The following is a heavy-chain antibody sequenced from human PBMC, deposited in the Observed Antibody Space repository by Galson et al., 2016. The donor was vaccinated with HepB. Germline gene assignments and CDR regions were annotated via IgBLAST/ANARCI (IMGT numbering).Heavy chain of an antibody. V-gene: IGHV3-23*01. CDR1: GFTFSTYP. CDR2: INAGGNNR. CDR3: VKYVGLDGFDY. Sequence: SLRLSCAASGFTFSTYPVGWVRQAPGKGPEWVSGINAGGNNRYYSDSVKGRFAIPRDNSKNTLYLQLDNLRGEDTAVYYCVKYVGLDGFDYWGQGTLVIVSS. J-gene: IGHJ4*02. D-gene: IGHD3/OR15-3a*01.